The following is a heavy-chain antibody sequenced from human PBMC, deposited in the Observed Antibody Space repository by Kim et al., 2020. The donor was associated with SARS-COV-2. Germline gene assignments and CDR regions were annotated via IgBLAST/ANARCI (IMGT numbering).Heavy chain of an antibody. CDR3: AAIPPFRYCSGGSCYSSYYYYGMDV. D-gene: IGHD2-15*01. V-gene: IGHV1-58*01. Sequence: ASVKVSCKASGFTFTSSAVQWVRQARGQRLEWIGWIVVGSGNTNYAQKFQERVTITRDMSTSTAYMELSSLRSEDTAVYYCAAIPPFRYCSGGSCYSSYYYYGMDVWGQGTTVTVSS. CDR2: IVVGSGNT. CDR1: GFTFTSSA. J-gene: IGHJ6*02.